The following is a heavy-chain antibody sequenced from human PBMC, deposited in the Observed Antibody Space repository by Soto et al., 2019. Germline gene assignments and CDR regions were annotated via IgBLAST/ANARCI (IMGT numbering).Heavy chain of an antibody. Sequence: TLSLPFTVSGGSISSGGYYWSLIRQHPGKGLEWIGYIYYSGSTYYNPSLKSRVTISVDTSKNQFSLKLSSVTAADTAVYYCARVFSDSSSFFDPWGQGTLVTVSS. CDR1: GGSISSGGYY. D-gene: IGHD6-13*01. V-gene: IGHV4-31*03. CDR2: IYYSGST. CDR3: ARVFSDSSSFFDP. J-gene: IGHJ5*02.